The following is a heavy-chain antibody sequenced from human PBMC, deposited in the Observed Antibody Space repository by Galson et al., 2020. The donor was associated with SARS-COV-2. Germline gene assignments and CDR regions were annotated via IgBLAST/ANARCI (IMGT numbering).Heavy chain of an antibody. CDR2: IIPIFGTA. J-gene: IGHJ3*02. Sequence: SAKVSCKASRGTISSYAISRVRQAPGQGLEWMGAIIPIFGTANYAQKIHGRVTITAHESTSTAYMELSSLRSEDTAVYFCARDENFSPYCSGGSCFHDAFDIWGQGTMVTVSS. CDR3: ARDENFSPYCSGGSCFHDAFDI. CDR1: RGTISSYA. D-gene: IGHD2-15*01. V-gene: IGHV1-69*13.